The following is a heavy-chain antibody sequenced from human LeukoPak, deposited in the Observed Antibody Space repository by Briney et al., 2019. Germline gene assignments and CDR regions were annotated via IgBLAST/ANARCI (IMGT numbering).Heavy chain of an antibody. Sequence: GGSLRLSCAASGFTFSDHYMDWVRQAPGKGLEWVGRTRNKANSYTTEYAASVKGRFTISRDDSKNSLYLQMNSLKTEDTAVYYCARDNRDYDDRTDAFDIWGQGTMVTVSS. D-gene: IGHD4-17*01. J-gene: IGHJ3*02. CDR2: TRNKANSYTT. CDR3: ARDNRDYDDRTDAFDI. V-gene: IGHV3-72*01. CDR1: GFTFSDHY.